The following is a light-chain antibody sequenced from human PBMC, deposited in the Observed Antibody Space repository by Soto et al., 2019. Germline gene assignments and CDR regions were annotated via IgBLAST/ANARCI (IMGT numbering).Light chain of an antibody. J-gene: IGKJ3*01. Sequence: EIVLTQSPGTLSLSPGERATLSCRASQSVSSSSLAWYQQKPGQAPRLLIYGASSRATGIPDRFSGSGSGTDFILTISRLEPEDFAVYYCQQYGSSPPAFGPGTKVDIK. CDR1: QSVSSSS. CDR2: GAS. V-gene: IGKV3-20*01. CDR3: QQYGSSPPA.